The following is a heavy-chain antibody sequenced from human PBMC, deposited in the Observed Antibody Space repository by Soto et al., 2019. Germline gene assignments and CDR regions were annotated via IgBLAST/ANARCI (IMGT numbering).Heavy chain of an antibody. CDR2: LYYSGNT. J-gene: IGHJ4*02. CDR3: ARVGGVADRNFDY. D-gene: IGHD3-16*01. CDR1: GGSISPFY. V-gene: IGHV4-59*01. Sequence: SETLSLTCTVSGGSISPFYWSWVRQPPGKGLEWIGYLYYSGNTNYNPSLKSRVTISVDASKNQVSLRLTSVTAADTAVYYCARVGGVADRNFDYWGQGTVVTVSS.